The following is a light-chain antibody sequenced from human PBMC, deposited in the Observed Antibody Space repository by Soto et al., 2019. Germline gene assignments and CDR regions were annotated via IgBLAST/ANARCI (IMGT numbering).Light chain of an antibody. Sequence: DIVMTQSPDSLAVSLGERATISCRSSQAICRDSSGRHLLAWYQQKPGQPPKLLIYWASTRESGVPDRFSGSGCGTDFTLTISRLQAEDVGVYYCQQFYNPRLFTFGQGTKLEI. J-gene: IGKJ2*01. CDR1: QAICRDSSGRHL. CDR2: WAS. CDR3: QQFYNPRLFT. V-gene: IGKV4-1*01.